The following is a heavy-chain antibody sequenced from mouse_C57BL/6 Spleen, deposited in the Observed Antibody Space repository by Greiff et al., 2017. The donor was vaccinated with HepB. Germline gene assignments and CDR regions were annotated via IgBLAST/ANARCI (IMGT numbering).Heavy chain of an antibody. CDR2: ISSGGSYT. Sequence: EVQVVESGGDLVKPGGSLKLSCAASGFTFSSYGMSWVRQTPDKRLEWVATISSGGSYTYYPDSVKGRFTISRDNAKNTLYLQMGSLKSEDTAMYDCARHYFDDWGQGTTLTVSS. V-gene: IGHV5-6*01. J-gene: IGHJ2*01. CDR3: ARHYFDD. CDR1: GFTFSSYG.